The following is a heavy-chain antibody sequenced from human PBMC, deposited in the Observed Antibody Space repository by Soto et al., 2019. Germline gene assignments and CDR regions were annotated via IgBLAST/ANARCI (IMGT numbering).Heavy chain of an antibody. CDR2: IYYSGST. D-gene: IGHD1-26*01. V-gene: IGHV4-31*03. Sequence: QVQLQESGPGLVKPSQTLSLTCTVSGGSISSGVYYCSWIRQHPGQGLEWIGYIYYSGSTYYNPSFKSRVTISVDTSKNQFYLKLSSVTAADTAVYYCASAPRSGPDYWGQGTLVTVSS. CDR3: ASAPRSGPDY. CDR1: GGSISSGVYY. J-gene: IGHJ4*02.